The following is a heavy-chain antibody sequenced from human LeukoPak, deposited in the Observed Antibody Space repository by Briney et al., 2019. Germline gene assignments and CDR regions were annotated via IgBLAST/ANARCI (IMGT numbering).Heavy chain of an antibody. CDR3: ARELAAAGTLPYYYGMDV. J-gene: IGHJ6*02. D-gene: IGHD6-13*01. CDR2: ISSSSSYI. CDR1: GFTFSSYS. V-gene: IGHV3-21*01. Sequence: GGSLSLSCAASGFTFSSYSMNWVRQAPGQGLDWVSSISSSSSYIYYADSVKGRFTISRDNAKNSLYLQMNSLRAEDTAVYYCARELAAAGTLPYYYGMDVWGQGTTVTVSS.